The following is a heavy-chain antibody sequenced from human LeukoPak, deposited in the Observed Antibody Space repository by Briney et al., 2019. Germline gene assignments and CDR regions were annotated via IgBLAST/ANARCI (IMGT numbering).Heavy chain of an antibody. D-gene: IGHD3-22*01. V-gene: IGHV3-48*03. CDR3: ARVGTMIPNDY. CDR2: ISSSGSTI. CDR1: GFTFSSYE. Sequence: GGSLRLSCAASGFTFSSYEMNWVRQAPGKGLEWVSYISSSGSTIYYADSVKGRFTISRDNAKNSLYLQMNSLRAEDTAVYYCARVGTMIPNDYWGQGPLVTVSS. J-gene: IGHJ4*02.